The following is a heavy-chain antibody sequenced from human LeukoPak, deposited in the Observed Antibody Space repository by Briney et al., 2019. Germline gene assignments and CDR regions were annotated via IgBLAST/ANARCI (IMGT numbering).Heavy chain of an antibody. CDR2: IKQDGSVE. CDR3: ARWADDSGIYYIAS. V-gene: IGHV3-7*01. J-gene: IGHJ5*02. CDR1: GFTYTNYW. D-gene: IGHD3-10*01. Sequence: GGSLRLSCAASGFTYTNYWMAWVRQAPGKGLQWVASIKQDGSVEYYVDSVKGRFTISRDNAKNSHYLQMDSLRVEAMAVYYCARWADDSGIYYIASWGQGTLVTVSS.